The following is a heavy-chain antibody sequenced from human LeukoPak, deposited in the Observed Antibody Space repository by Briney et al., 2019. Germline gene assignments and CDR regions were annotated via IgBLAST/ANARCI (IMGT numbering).Heavy chain of an antibody. CDR3: ARDKLARDWFDP. D-gene: IGHD3-10*01. Sequence: GASVKVSCKASGYSFSEYGITWVRQAPGQGLEWTGWIDCANGNTYYEQRLQGRVTMTIDTSTNMAYMELRSLRSDDTAMYFCARDKLARDWFDPWGQGTLVTVSS. V-gene: IGHV1-18*01. CDR2: IDCANGNT. CDR1: GYSFSEYG. J-gene: IGHJ5*02.